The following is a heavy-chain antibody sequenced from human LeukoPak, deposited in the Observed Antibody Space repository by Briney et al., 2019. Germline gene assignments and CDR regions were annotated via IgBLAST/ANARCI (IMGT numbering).Heavy chain of an antibody. Sequence: GESLKISCKASGYSFTSYWIGCVRQVPGKGLEWMGIIYPADSDTRYSPSFQGQVTISADKSISTAYLQWSSLKASDTAIYYCARRNNWFDPWGQGTLVTVSS. CDR3: ARRNNWFDP. CDR2: IYPADSDT. CDR1: GYSFTSYW. V-gene: IGHV5-51*01. J-gene: IGHJ5*02.